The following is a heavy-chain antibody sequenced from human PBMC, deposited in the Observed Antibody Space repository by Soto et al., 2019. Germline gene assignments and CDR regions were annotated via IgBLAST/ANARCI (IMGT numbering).Heavy chain of an antibody. CDR3: ARGIVSARSYYFDY. V-gene: IGHV1-69*13. CDR2: IIPIFGTA. D-gene: IGHD2-2*01. CDR1: GGTFSIYA. J-gene: IGHJ4*02. Sequence: GASVKVSCKASGGTFSIYAISWVRQAPGQGLEWMGGIIPIFGTANYAQKFQGRVTITADESTSTAYMELSSLRSEDTAVYYCARGIVSARSYYFDYWGQGTLVTVSS.